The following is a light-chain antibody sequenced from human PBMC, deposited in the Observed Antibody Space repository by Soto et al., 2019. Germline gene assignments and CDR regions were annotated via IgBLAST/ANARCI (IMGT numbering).Light chain of an antibody. J-gene: IGKJ5*01. CDR1: QGISNY. V-gene: IGKV1-27*01. CDR2: AAS. Sequence: DIQRTQSPSSLSASVGDRVTITGRARQGISNYLAWYQHKPGKVPKLLIYAASTLQSGVPPLFSGNTSGTDFTLTISSLQPEDVATYSCQKYNSAHPGITFGQGTRLEI. CDR3: QKYNSAHPGIT.